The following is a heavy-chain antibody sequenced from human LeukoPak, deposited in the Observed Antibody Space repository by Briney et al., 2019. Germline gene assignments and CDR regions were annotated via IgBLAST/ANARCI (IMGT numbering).Heavy chain of an antibody. Sequence: ASVKVSCKASGGTFSSYAISWVRQAPGQGLEWMGGIIPIFGTANYAQKFQGRVTITADKSTSTAYMELSSLRSEDTAVYYCARGGSVYYDILTGYYTPSFDYWGQGTLVTVSS. D-gene: IGHD3-9*01. CDR3: ARGGSVYYDILTGYYTPSFDY. V-gene: IGHV1-69*06. J-gene: IGHJ4*02. CDR2: IIPIFGTA. CDR1: GGTFSSYA.